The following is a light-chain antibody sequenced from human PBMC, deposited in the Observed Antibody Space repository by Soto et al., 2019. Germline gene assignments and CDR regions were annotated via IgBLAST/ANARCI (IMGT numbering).Light chain of an antibody. J-gene: IGKJ4*01. CDR2: KAS. CDR1: RTISSW. Sequence: DIQRTQSPSTVSGSVGYRVTITCRSSRTISSWLAWYQQKPGKAPKLLIYKASTLKSGVPSRFSGSGSGTDFTLTITSLQPEDFAIYYCLQDYTYPRTFGGGTKVDIK. V-gene: IGKV1-5*03. CDR3: LQDYTYPRT.